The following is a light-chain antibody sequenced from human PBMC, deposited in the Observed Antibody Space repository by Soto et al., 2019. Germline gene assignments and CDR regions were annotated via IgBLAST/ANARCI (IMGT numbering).Light chain of an antibody. V-gene: IGLV2-14*01. J-gene: IGLJ1*01. CDR2: EVN. CDR1: SGDIGRYNY. CDR3: TSCITANTRCV. Sequence: QSALTQPASVSGSPGQSITISCTGTSGDIGRYNYVSWFQQHPGKVPKLVIFEVNYRPSGVPDRFSGSKSGNTASLTITGLQAEDEADYYCTSCITANTRCVFXSGTKVTVL.